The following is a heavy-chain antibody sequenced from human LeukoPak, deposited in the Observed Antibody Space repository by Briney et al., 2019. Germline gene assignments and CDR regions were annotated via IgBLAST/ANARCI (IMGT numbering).Heavy chain of an antibody. D-gene: IGHD6-13*01. CDR2: ISWNSGSI. J-gene: IGHJ4*02. CDR1: GFAFDDYA. Sequence: GGSLRLSCAASGFAFDDYAMHWVRQAPGKGLEWVSGISWNSGSIGYADSVKGRFTISRDNAKNSLYLQMNSLRAEDTAVYYCARDIEAAGLFLDYWGQGTLVTVSS. V-gene: IGHV3-9*01. CDR3: ARDIEAAGLFLDY.